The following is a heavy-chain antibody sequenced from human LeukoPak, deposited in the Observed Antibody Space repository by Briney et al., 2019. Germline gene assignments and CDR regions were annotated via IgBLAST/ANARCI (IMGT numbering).Heavy chain of an antibody. CDR1: EFSVGSNY. V-gene: IGHV3-66*01. CDR3: AELGITMIGGV. D-gene: IGHD3-10*02. Sequence: GGSLRLSCAASEFSVGSNYMTWVRQAPGKGLEWVSLIYSGGSTYYADSVKGRFTISRDNSKNTLYLQMNSLRAEDTAVYYCAELGITMIGGVWGKGTTVTTSS. CDR2: IYSGGST. J-gene: IGHJ6*04.